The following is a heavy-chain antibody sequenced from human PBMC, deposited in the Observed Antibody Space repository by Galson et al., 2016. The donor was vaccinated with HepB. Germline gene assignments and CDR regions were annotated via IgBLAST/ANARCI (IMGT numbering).Heavy chain of an antibody. CDR3: ARESPRSSGRYNWFDP. CDR2: VNHRGST. J-gene: IGHJ5*02. Sequence: SETLSLTCAVSGYSITSGHYWAWIRQPPGKGLEWIGSVNHRGSTYYNPSLKGRVSMSVDTSNNQFSLNLGSVTAADTAVYYCARESPRSSGRYNWFDPWGQGTRAIVSS. CDR1: GYSITSGHY. V-gene: IGHV4-38-2*02. D-gene: IGHD3-10*01.